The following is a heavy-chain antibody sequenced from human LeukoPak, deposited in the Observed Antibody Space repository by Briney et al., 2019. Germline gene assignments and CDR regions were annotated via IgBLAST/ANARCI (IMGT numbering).Heavy chain of an antibody. Sequence: PSGTLSLTCAVSGGSISSSNWWSWVRQPPGKGLEWIGEIYHSGSTNYNPSLKSRVTISVDKSKNQFSLKLSSVTAADTAVYYCARYQGWGPRTFDYWGQGTLVTASS. CDR1: GGSISSSNW. CDR2: IYHSGST. J-gene: IGHJ4*02. CDR3: ARYQGWGPRTFDY. D-gene: IGHD2-2*01. V-gene: IGHV4-4*02.